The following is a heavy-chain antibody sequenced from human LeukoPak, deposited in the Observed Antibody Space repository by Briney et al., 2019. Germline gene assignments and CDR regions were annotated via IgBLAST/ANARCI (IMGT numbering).Heavy chain of an antibody. Sequence: SETLSLTCAVYGGSFSGYYWSWLRQPPGKGLEWLGEINHSGSTNYNPSLKSRVPMSIDTSNNQFSLRLRFVTAADTAVDYCARDSGTTGEVKFDPWGQGTLVTVSS. CDR2: INHSGST. V-gene: IGHV4-34*01. CDR1: GGSFSGYY. CDR3: ARDSGTTGEVKFDP. J-gene: IGHJ5*02. D-gene: IGHD3-10*01.